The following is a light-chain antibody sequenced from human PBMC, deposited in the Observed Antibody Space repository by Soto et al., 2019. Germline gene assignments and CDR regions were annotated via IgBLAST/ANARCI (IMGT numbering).Light chain of an antibody. Sequence: QSALTQPPSASGTPGQRVTISCSGSSSNIGSNYVFWYQHLPGTAPKLLIYRNNQRPSGVPDRFSGSKSGTSASLAISGLRSEDETDYYCAAWDDSLSGVVFGRGTKVTVL. CDR2: RNN. V-gene: IGLV1-47*01. CDR3: AAWDDSLSGVV. CDR1: SSNIGSNY. J-gene: IGLJ2*01.